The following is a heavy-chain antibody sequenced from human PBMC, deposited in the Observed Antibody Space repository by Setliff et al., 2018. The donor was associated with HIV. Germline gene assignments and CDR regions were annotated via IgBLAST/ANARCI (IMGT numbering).Heavy chain of an antibody. V-gene: IGHV4-34*01. Sequence: PSETLSLTCAVYGESFSGYYWSWIRQPPGKGLEWIGEINHTGSTYFNPSLKSRVTISVDTSKSQFSLKLRSVTAADTAMFYCARVKYSYAQGFYYGLDVWGQGTTVTVSS. J-gene: IGHJ6*02. CDR1: GESFSGYY. CDR2: INHTGST. CDR3: ARVKYSYAQGFYYGLDV. D-gene: IGHD5-18*01.